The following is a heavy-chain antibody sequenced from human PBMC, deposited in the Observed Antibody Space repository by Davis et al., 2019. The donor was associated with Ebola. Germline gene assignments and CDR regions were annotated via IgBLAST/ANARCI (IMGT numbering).Heavy chain of an antibody. J-gene: IGHJ5*02. CDR1: GGSISSGGYY. CDR3: ARDWPSSSWYLPYLFDP. D-gene: IGHD6-13*01. CDR2: IYYSGST. Sequence: MPSETLSLTCTVSGGSISSGGYYWSWIRQHPGKGLEWIGYIYYSGSTYYNPSLKSRVTISVDTSKNQFSLKLSSVTAADTAVYYCARDWPSSSWYLPYLFDPWGQGTLVTVSS. V-gene: IGHV4-31*03.